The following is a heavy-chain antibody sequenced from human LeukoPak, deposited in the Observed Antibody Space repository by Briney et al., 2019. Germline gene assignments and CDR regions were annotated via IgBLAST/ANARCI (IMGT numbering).Heavy chain of an antibody. V-gene: IGHV3-33*06. J-gene: IGHJ4*02. D-gene: IGHD4-11*01. CDR3: AKDAQRGFDYSNSLEY. CDR1: GFTYSHYG. Sequence: GGSLRLSCAASGFTYSHYGMHWVRQAPGRGLEWVAVIWSDGTEKYYGDAVKGRFTISRDNSRNTLYLQMNSLRGEDTAVYYCAKDAQRGFDYSNSLEYWGQGTLVTVSS. CDR2: IWSDGTEK.